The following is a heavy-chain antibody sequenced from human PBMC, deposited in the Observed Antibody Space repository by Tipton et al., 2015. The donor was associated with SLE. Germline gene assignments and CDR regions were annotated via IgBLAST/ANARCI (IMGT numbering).Heavy chain of an antibody. CDR2: IYYSGST. CDR3: ARDMIGGAFDI. D-gene: IGHD3-22*01. Sequence: TLSLTCTVSGGSISSSSYYWGWIRQPPGKGLEWIGSIYYSGSTYYSPSLKSRVTISVDTSKNQFSLKLSSVTAADTAVYYCARDMIGGAFDIWGQGTMVTVSS. CDR1: GGSISSSSYY. V-gene: IGHV4-39*07. J-gene: IGHJ3*02.